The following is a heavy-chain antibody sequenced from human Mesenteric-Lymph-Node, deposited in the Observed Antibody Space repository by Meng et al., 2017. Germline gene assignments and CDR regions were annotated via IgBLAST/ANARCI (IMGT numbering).Heavy chain of an antibody. V-gene: IGHV3-9*03. CDR2: ISWNSGSI. J-gene: IGHJ3*02. CDR1: GFTVSSNY. CDR3: AKARGYSYGSDAFDI. Sequence: SLKISCAASGFTVSSNYMSWVRQAPGKGLEGVSGISWNSGSIGYADSVKGRFTISRDNAKNSLYLQMNSLRAEDMALYYCAKARGYSYGSDAFDIWGQGTMATSSS. D-gene: IGHD5-18*01.